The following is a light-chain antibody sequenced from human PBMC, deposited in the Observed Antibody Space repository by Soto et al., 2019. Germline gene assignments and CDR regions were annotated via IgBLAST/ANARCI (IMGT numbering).Light chain of an antibody. CDR2: AAS. Sequence: DIQRTESLSCLFVAVAVKIAVSVRASQSIYIYLNWYQQKPGKAPKLLIYAASSLQRGVPSTFSGGGSGTDFTLTISSLQPEDVATYYCQQSSSSSTSGQGTRLEIK. V-gene: IGKV1-39*01. CDR3: QQSSSSST. CDR1: QSIYIY. J-gene: IGKJ5*01.